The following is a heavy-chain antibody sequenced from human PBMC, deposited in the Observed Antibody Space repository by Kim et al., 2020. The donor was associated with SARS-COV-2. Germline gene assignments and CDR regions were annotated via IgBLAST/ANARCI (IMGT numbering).Heavy chain of an antibody. J-gene: IGHJ4*02. Sequence: TRYSPSFQGQVTISADKSISTAYLQWSSLKASDTAMYYCARLTAAGNFYWGQGTLVTVSS. CDR2: T. CDR3: ARLTAAGNFY. D-gene: IGHD6-13*01. V-gene: IGHV5-51*01.